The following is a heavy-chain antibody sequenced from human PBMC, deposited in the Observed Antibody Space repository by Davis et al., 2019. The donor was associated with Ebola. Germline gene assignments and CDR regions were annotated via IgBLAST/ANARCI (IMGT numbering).Heavy chain of an antibody. CDR2: ISYDGSNK. V-gene: IGHV3-30*18. D-gene: IGHD6-19*01. Sequence: GESLKISCAASGFTFSSYGMHWVRQAPGKGLEWVAVISYDGSNKYYADSVKGRFTISRDNSKNTLYLQMNSLRAEDTAVYYCAKETEQWLVQVGYYFDYWGQGTLVTVSS. CDR3: AKETEQWLVQVGYYFDY. CDR1: GFTFSSYG. J-gene: IGHJ4*02.